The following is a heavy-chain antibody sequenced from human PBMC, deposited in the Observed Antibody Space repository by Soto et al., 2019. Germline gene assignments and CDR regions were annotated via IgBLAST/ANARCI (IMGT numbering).Heavy chain of an antibody. V-gene: IGHV4-34*01. D-gene: IGHD2-15*01. CDR1: GGSFSGYY. J-gene: IGHJ6*02. CDR2: INRSGST. CDR3: ARGEGYCSGGSCYSGSVYYYYYGMDV. Sequence: PSETLSLTCAVYGGSFSGYYWSWIRQPPGKGLEWIGEINRSGSTNYNPSLKSRVTISVDTSKNQFSLKLSSVTAADTAVYYCARGEGYCSGGSCYSGSVYYYYYGMDVWGQGTTVTVSS.